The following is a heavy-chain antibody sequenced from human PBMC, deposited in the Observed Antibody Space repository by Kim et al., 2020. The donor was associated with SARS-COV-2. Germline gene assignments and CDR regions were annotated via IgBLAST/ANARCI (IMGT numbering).Heavy chain of an antibody. CDR2: IYPGDSDT. CDR1: GYSFTSYW. CDR3: ARLDPYDYGDYDAFDI. Sequence: GESLKISCKGSGYSFTSYWIGWVRQMPGKGLEWMGIIYPGDSDTRYSPSFQGQDTISADKSISTAYLQWSSLKASDTAMYYCARLDPYDYGDYDAFDIWGQGTMVTVSS. J-gene: IGHJ3*02. V-gene: IGHV5-51*01. D-gene: IGHD4-17*01.